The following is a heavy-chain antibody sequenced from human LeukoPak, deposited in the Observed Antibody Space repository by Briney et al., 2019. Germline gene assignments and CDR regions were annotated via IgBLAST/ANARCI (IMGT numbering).Heavy chain of an antibody. Sequence: GGSLRLSCAASGFTFSSYWMSWVRQAPGEGLEWVANIKQDGSEKYYVDSVKGRFTISRDNAKNSLYLQMNSLRAEDTAVYYCARSAYYYGSGSYSNYWGQGTLVTVSS. D-gene: IGHD3-10*01. V-gene: IGHV3-7*01. CDR2: IKQDGSEK. CDR1: GFTFSSYW. J-gene: IGHJ4*02. CDR3: ARSAYYYGSGSYSNY.